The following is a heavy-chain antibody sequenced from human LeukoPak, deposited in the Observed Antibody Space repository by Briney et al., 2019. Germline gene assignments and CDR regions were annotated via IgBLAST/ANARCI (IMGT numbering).Heavy chain of an antibody. CDR1: GFTFSTYS. Sequence: GGSLRLSCAASGFTFSTYSMNWVRQAPGKGLECVSSISSSSYIYYADSVKGRFTISRDNAKNSLYLQMNSLRAEDTAVYYCARDGSGRVPEMSAPDYWGQGTLVTVSS. CDR3: ARDGSGRVPEMSAPDY. D-gene: IGHD3-10*01. CDR2: ISSSSYI. J-gene: IGHJ4*02. V-gene: IGHV3-21*01.